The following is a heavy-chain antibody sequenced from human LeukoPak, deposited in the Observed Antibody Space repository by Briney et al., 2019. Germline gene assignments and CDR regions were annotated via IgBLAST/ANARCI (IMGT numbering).Heavy chain of an antibody. CDR2: ITGSGTST. CDR1: AFTVSNYA. J-gene: IGHJ4*02. Sequence: GGSLRLSCVASAFTVSNYAMSWVRQAPGKGLEWDSAITGSGTSTYYADSLKGRFTISRDNSKNTVFLQMNSLRHEDTAIYYCVIWGDYDVLTGYYVPDYWGQGTLVTVSS. CDR3: VIWGDYDVLTGYYVPDY. V-gene: IGHV3-23*01. D-gene: IGHD3-9*01.